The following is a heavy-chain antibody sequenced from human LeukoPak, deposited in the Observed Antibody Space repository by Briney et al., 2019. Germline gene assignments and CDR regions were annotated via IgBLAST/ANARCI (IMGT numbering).Heavy chain of an antibody. D-gene: IGHD3-16*01. CDR2: IYHSGST. CDR1: GGSISSAGYS. V-gene: IGHV4-30-2*01. Sequence: SETLSLTCAVSGGSISSAGYSWSWIRQPPGKGLEWIGYIYHSGSTYYNSSLKSRVTISVDRSKNQFSLKLTSVTTADTAVYYCARLGRYDYFIDYWGQGTLVTVSS. CDR3: ARLGRYDYFIDY. J-gene: IGHJ4*02.